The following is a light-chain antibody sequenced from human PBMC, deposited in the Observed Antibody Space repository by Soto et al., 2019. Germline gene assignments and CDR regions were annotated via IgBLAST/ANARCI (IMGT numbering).Light chain of an antibody. J-gene: IGLJ1*01. Sequence: QSALTQPASVSGSPGQSITISCTGTSSDVGGYNYVSWYQQHPGKAPKLMIYDVSNRPSGVSNRFSGSKSGSTASLTISGLQAEDEADYYCSSYTTSNTRQIVFGTGTKVTVL. CDR3: SSYTTSNTRQIV. V-gene: IGLV2-14*01. CDR1: SSDVGGYNY. CDR2: DVS.